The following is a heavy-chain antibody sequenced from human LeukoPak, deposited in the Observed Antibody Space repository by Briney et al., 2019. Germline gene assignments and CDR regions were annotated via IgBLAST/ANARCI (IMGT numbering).Heavy chain of an antibody. Sequence: SETLSLTCTVSGGSISSYYWSWIRQPPGKGLEWIGYIYYSGSTNYNPSLKSRVTISVDTSKNQISLKLSSVTAADTAVYYCVRSVYVYGSGSYSVMDVWGKGTTVTISS. CDR2: IYYSGST. V-gene: IGHV4-59*12. D-gene: IGHD3-10*01. J-gene: IGHJ6*03. CDR1: GGSISSYY. CDR3: VRSVYVYGSGSYSVMDV.